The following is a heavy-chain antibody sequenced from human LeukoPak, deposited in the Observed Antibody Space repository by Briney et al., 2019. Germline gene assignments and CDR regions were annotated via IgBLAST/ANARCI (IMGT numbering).Heavy chain of an antibody. CDR2: INPNSGAT. CDR1: RYTFTDTGHY. J-gene: IGHJ4*02. V-gene: IGHV1-2*02. Sequence: GASVKVSCKAFRYTFTDTGHYMHWVRQAPGQGLEWMGWINPNSGATDYAQKFQGRVTMTRDTSISTAYMELSRLRSDDTAVYYCARSSSGETTYSWGQGTLVTVSS. CDR3: ARSSSGETTYS. D-gene: IGHD1-1*01.